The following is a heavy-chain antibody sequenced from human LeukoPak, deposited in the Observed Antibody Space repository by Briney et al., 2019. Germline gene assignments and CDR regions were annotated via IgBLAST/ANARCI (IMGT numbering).Heavy chain of an antibody. CDR2: IYYRGDI. J-gene: IGHJ4*02. CDR1: DGSIRTYY. Sequence: SEALSLTCSVSDGSIRTYYWSWIRQSPGQGLEWIGNIYYRGDINYNPSLKSRVIISIDTSKNQFSLKVTSLTAADTAVYYCATNKDWAEADWGQGTLVIVSS. D-gene: IGHD3/OR15-3a*01. V-gene: IGHV4-59*03. CDR3: ATNKDWAEAD.